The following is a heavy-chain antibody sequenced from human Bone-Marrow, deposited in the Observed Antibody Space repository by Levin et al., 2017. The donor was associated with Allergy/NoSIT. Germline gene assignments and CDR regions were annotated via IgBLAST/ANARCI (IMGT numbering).Heavy chain of an antibody. CDR2: ISYDGSNK. D-gene: IGHD3-16*01. V-gene: IGHV3-30-3*01. Sequence: GGSLRLSCAASGFTFSSYAMHWVRQAPGKGLEWVAVISYDGSNKYYADSVKGRFTISRDNSKNTLYLQMNSLRAEDTAVYYCARDLRSLGLGYFDYWGQGTLVTVSS. CDR3: ARDLRSLGLGYFDY. CDR1: GFTFSSYA. J-gene: IGHJ4*02.